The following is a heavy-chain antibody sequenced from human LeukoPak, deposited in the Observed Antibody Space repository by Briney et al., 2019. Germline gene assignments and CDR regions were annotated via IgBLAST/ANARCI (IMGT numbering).Heavy chain of an antibody. CDR3: AKDLGGSSFVLDY. CDR1: GFTFSAHG. D-gene: IGHD6-6*01. CDR2: ISYDGSQI. V-gene: IGHV3-30*18. J-gene: IGHJ4*02. Sequence: PGRSLRLSCAASGFTFSAHGMHWVRQAPGKGLEWVGYISYDGSQISYTESVKGRFTLSRDNSKSTSYLQMNTLRTADTAIYSCAKDLGGSSFVLDYWGQGNLVTVSS.